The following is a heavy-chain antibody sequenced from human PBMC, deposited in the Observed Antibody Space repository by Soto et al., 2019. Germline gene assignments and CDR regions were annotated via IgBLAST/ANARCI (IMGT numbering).Heavy chain of an antibody. V-gene: IGHV3-21*01. J-gene: IGHJ4*02. Sequence: GGSLRLSCAASGFTFSSYSMNWVRQAPGKGLEWVSSISSSSSYIYYADSVKGRFTISRDNAKDSLYLQMNSLRAEDTAVYYCAREGIAVAGYYFDYWGQGTLVTVSS. D-gene: IGHD6-19*01. CDR3: AREGIAVAGYYFDY. CDR1: GFTFSSYS. CDR2: ISSSSSYI.